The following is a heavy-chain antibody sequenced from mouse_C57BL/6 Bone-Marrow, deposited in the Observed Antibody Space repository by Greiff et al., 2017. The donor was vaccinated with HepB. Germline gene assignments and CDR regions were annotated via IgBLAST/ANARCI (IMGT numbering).Heavy chain of an antibody. J-gene: IGHJ1*03. V-gene: IGHV1-81*01. D-gene: IGHD2-2*01. CDR2: IYPRSGNT. CDR1: GYTFTSYG. CDR3: ARRGGYDAWYFDV. Sequence: VQLQQSGAELARPGASVKLSCKASGYTFTSYGISWVKQRTGQGLEWIGEIYPRSGNTYYNEKFKGKATLTADKSSSTAYMELRSLTSEDSAVYFCARRGGYDAWYFDVWGTGTTVTVSS.